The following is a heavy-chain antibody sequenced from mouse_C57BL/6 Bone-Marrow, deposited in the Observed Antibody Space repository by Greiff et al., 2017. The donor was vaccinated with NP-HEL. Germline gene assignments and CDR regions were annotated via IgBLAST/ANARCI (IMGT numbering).Heavy chain of an antibody. CDR3: ARKKGFYYDYY. Sequence: QVQLQQSGAELARPGASVKLSCKASGYTFTSYGISWVKQRTGQGLEWIGEIYPRSGNTYYNEKFKGKATLTADKSSSTAYMERRSLTSEDSAVYFCARKKGFYYDYYWGQGTTLTVSS. V-gene: IGHV1-81*01. CDR2: IYPRSGNT. D-gene: IGHD2-4*01. J-gene: IGHJ2*01. CDR1: GYTFTSYG.